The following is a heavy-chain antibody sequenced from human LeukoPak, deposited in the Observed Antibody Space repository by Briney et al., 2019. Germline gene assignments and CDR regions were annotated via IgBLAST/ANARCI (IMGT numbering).Heavy chain of an antibody. Sequence: PSETLSLTCTVSGGSISSSSYYWGWIRQPPGKGLEWIGSIYYSGSTYYNPSLKSRVTISVDTSKNQFSLKLSSVTAADTAVYYCARSQPVTTGFRYYYGMDVWGQGTTVTVSS. CDR2: IYYSGST. D-gene: IGHD4-17*01. CDR1: GGSISSSSYY. V-gene: IGHV4-39*01. CDR3: ARSQPVTTGFRYYYGMDV. J-gene: IGHJ6*02.